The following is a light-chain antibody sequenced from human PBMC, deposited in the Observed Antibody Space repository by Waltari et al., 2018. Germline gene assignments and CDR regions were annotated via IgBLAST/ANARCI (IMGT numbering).Light chain of an antibody. CDR3: QQYNTYSGWT. V-gene: IGKV1-5*03. CDR2: LAS. Sequence: IQMTQSPSTLSASVGDRAIITCRASQSISNLLAWYQQKPGQAPNLLIYLASRLQSGVPSRFSGSGSGTEFNLTINCLQPDDFATYYCQQYNTYSGWTFGQGTKVEIK. J-gene: IGKJ1*01. CDR1: QSISNL.